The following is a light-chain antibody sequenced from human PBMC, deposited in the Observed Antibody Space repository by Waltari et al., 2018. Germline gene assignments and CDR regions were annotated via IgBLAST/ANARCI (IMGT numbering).Light chain of an antibody. V-gene: IGKV1-5*03. CDR3: QQYNSYPWT. Sequence: DIQMTQSLSTLSASVGDRVPITCRASQSISSWLAWYQQKPGKAPNLLIYKASSLESGVPSRFSGSGSGTEFTLTISSLQPDDFATYYCQQYNSYPWTFGQGTKVEIK. J-gene: IGKJ1*01. CDR2: KAS. CDR1: QSISSW.